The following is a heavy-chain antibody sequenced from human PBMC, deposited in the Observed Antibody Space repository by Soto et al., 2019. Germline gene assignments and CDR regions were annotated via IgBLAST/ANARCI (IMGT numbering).Heavy chain of an antibody. CDR1: GGSISSSSYY. CDR2: IYYSGST. D-gene: IGHD6-6*01. CDR3: ARHNLGYPELFPPGAEFDY. J-gene: IGHJ4*02. Sequence: QLQLQESGPGLVKPSETLSLTCTVSGGSISSSSYYWGWIRQPPGKGLEWIGSIYYSGSTYYNPSLKSRVTISVDTSKNQFSLKLSSVTAADTAVYYCARHNLGYPELFPPGAEFDYWGQGTLVTVSS. V-gene: IGHV4-39*01.